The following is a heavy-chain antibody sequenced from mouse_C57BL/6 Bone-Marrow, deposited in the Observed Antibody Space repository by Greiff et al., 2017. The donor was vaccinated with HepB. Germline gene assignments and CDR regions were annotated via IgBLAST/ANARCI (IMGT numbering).Heavy chain of an antibody. V-gene: IGHV10-1*01. J-gene: IGHJ2*01. CDR3: VRHGGYHYFDY. D-gene: IGHD2-2*01. CDR1: GFSFNTYA. CDR2: IRSKSNNYAT. Sequence: DVMLVESGGGLVQPKGSLKLSCAASGFSFNTYAMNWVRQAPGKGLEWVARIRSKSNNYATYYADSVKDRFTISRDDSESMLYLQMNNLKTEDTAMYYCVRHGGYHYFDYWGQGTTLTVSS.